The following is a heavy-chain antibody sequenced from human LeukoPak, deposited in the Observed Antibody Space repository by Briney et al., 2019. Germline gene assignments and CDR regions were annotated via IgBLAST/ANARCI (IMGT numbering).Heavy chain of an antibody. D-gene: IGHD4-17*01. CDR3: ARAFDDYGDHFDY. V-gene: IGHV3-7*01. Sequence: TGGSLRLSCAASGFTFSSYWMNWVRQAPGKGLQWAANINQDGSEKHYVDSVKGRFTISRDNTKNSLYLQMNSLRAEDTAVYYCARAFDDYGDHFDYWGQGTLVTVSS. J-gene: IGHJ4*02. CDR2: INQDGSEK. CDR1: GFTFSSYW.